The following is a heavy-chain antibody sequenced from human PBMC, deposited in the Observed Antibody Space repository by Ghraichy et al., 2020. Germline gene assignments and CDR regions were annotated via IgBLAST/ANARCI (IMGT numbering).Heavy chain of an antibody. J-gene: IGHJ4*02. Sequence: SETLSLTCAVYGGSFSGYYWSWIRQPPGKGLEWIGEINHSGSTNYNPSLKSRVTISVDTSKNQFSLKLSSVTAADTAVYYCARRGSGWYVAYWGQGTLVTVSS. CDR2: INHSGST. V-gene: IGHV4-34*01. D-gene: IGHD6-19*01. CDR3: ARRGSGWYVAY. CDR1: GGSFSGYY.